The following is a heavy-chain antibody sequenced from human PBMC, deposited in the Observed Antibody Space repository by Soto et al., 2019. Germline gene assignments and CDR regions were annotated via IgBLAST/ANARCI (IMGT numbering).Heavy chain of an antibody. V-gene: IGHV1-18*03. CDR3: ARDGEVVVAALDAFDI. J-gene: IGHJ3*02. CDR2: ISAYNGNT. Sequence: QVQLVKSGAEVKKPGASVKVSCKASGYTFTSYGISWVRQAPGQGLEWMGWISAYNGNTNYAQKLQGRVTMTTDTSTSTAYMKLRSLRSDDMAVYYCARDGEVVVAALDAFDIWGQGTMVTVSS. CDR1: GYTFTSYG. D-gene: IGHD2-15*01.